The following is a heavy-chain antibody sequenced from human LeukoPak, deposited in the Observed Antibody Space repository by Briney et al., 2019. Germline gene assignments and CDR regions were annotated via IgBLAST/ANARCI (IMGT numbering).Heavy chain of an antibody. CDR3: ARIGYCSGGSCPTDFAY. V-gene: IGHV7-4-1*02. D-gene: IGHD2-15*01. J-gene: IGHJ4*02. Sequence: GASVKVSCKASGNTFTSYAMNWVRQAPGQGLEWMGWINTNTGNPTYAQGFTGRFVFSLDTSVSTAYLQISSLKAEDTAVYYCARIGYCSGGSCPTDFAYWGQGTLVTVSS. CDR1: GNTFTSYA. CDR2: INTNTGNP.